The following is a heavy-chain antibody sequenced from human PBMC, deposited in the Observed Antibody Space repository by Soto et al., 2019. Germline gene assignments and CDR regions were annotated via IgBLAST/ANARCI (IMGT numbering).Heavy chain of an antibody. D-gene: IGHD2-8*01. CDR2: IYYSGST. J-gene: IGHJ4*02. CDR1: GGSISSGGYY. Sequence: QVQLQESGPGLVKPSQTLSLTCTVSGGSISSGGYYWSWIRQHPGKGLEWIGYIYYSGSTYYNPSLKSRVTISVDTSKNQFSLKLRSVTAADTAVYYCARSGGYCTNGVCSYFDYWGQGTLVTVSS. V-gene: IGHV4-31*03. CDR3: ARSGGYCTNGVCSYFDY.